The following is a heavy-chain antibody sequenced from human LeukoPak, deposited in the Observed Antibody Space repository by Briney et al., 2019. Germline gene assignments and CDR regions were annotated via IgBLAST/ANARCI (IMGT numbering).Heavy chain of an antibody. CDR2: ISSNGGST. Sequence: GGSLRLSCAASGFTFSSYAMHWVRQAPGKGLEYVSAISSNGGSTYYANSVKGRFTISRDNSKNTLYLQMGSLRAEDMAVYYCARDRLPTIFGVVTGDAFDIWGQGTMVTVSS. CDR1: GFTFSSYA. J-gene: IGHJ3*02. V-gene: IGHV3-64*01. D-gene: IGHD3-3*01. CDR3: ARDRLPTIFGVVTGDAFDI.